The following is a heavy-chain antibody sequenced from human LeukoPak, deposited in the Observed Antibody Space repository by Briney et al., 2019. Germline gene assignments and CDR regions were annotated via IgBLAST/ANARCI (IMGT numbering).Heavy chain of an antibody. CDR1: GFTFSSYG. CDR3: AKGYCSSTSCSFDY. CDR2: ISYDGGNK. J-gene: IGHJ4*02. D-gene: IGHD2-2*01. Sequence: GGSLRLSCAASGFTFSSYGMHWVRQAPGKGLEWVAVISYDGGNKYYADSVKGRFTISRDNSKNTLYLQMNSLRAEDTAVYYCAKGYCSSTSCSFDYWGQGTLVTVSS. V-gene: IGHV3-30*18.